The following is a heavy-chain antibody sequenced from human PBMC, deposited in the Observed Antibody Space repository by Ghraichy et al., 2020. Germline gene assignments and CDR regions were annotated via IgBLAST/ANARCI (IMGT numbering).Heavy chain of an antibody. Sequence: ASVKVSCKTSGYTFDNYGITWVRHAPGQGLEWLGWITTKSGNTQYGWKFQDRVTMTTDTSTNTAYLELRSLRSDDTAVYYCARGINYFDPWGQGTLVTVAS. CDR2: ITTKSGNT. V-gene: IGHV1-18*01. D-gene: IGHD5-24*01. J-gene: IGHJ5*02. CDR3: ARGINYFDP. CDR1: GYTFDNYG.